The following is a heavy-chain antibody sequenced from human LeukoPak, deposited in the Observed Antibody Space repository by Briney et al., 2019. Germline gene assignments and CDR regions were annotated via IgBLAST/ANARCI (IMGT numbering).Heavy chain of an antibody. CDR1: GFTVSSNY. D-gene: IGHD6-13*01. CDR2: IYSGGST. V-gene: IGHV3-53*01. CDR3: AREGPIGAAGNWFDP. Sequence: AGGSLRLSCAASGFTVSSNYMSWVRQAPGKRLEWFSVIYSGGSTYYADSVKGRFAISRDNSKNTLYLQMNSLRAEDTAVYYCAREGPIGAAGNWFDPWGQGTLVTVSS. J-gene: IGHJ5*02.